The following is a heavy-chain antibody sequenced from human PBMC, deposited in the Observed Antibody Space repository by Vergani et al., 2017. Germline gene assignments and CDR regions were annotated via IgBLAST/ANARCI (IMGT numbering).Heavy chain of an antibody. CDR3: ARVSYFDRGGDY. V-gene: IGHV4-30-4*08. D-gene: IGHD3-9*01. Sequence: VQLLESGGGLVQPGGSLRLSCAASGFTFSSYAMSWVRQAPGKGLEWIGYIYYSGSTYYNPSLKSRVTISVDTSKNQFSLKLSSVTAADTAVYYCARVSYFDRGGDYWGQGTLVTVSS. J-gene: IGHJ4*02. CDR1: GFTFSSYA. CDR2: IYYSGST.